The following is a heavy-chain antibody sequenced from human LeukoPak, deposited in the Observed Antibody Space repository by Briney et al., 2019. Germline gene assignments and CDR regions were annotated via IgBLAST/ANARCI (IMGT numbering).Heavy chain of an antibody. Sequence: GFLRLSCAASGFAFSSYGMHWVRQAPGKGLEWVAFIRYDGGNKYYADSVKGRFTISRDNSKNTLYLQMNSLRAEDTAVYYCARDLAGYAGLDYWGQGTLVTVSS. CDR1: GFAFSSYG. CDR3: ARDLAGYAGLDY. V-gene: IGHV3-30*02. D-gene: IGHD1-1*01. CDR2: IRYDGGNK. J-gene: IGHJ4*02.